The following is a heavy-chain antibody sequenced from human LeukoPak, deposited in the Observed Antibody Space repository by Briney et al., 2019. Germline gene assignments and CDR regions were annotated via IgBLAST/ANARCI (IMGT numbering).Heavy chain of an antibody. CDR2: IIPIFGTA. Sequence: SVKVSWKASGGTFSSYTISWVRQAPGQGLEWMGGIIPIFGTANYAQKFQGRVTITTDESTSTAYMELSSLRSEDTAVYYCARDVLAARHPTYFDYWGQGTLVNVSS. V-gene: IGHV1-69*05. CDR1: GGTFSSYT. CDR3: ARDVLAARHPTYFDY. J-gene: IGHJ4*02. D-gene: IGHD6-6*01.